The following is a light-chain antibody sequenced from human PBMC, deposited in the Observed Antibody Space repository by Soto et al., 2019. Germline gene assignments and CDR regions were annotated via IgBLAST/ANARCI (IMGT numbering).Light chain of an antibody. J-gene: IGKJ1*01. V-gene: IGKV3-15*01. CDR3: QQYYNWPRT. Sequence: EIVLTQSPGTLSLSPGERATLSCRASQSVYSNLAWYQQKPGQAPRLLIYGASSRATGIPARFSGSGSETEFSLTISSLQAEDFAVYYCQQYYNWPRTFGQGTKVDIK. CDR2: GAS. CDR1: QSVYSN.